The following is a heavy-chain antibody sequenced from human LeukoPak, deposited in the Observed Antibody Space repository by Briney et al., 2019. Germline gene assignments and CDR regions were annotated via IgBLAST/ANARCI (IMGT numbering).Heavy chain of an antibody. J-gene: IGHJ4*02. V-gene: IGHV1-8*01. CDR1: GYTFTSYD. D-gene: IGHD1-1*01. CDR3: ARTGISAPTFGY. CDR2: TNPNSGNT. Sequence: ASVKVSCKASGYTFTSYDINWVRQATGQGLEWMGWTNPNSGNTGYAQKFQGRVTMTRNTSISTAYMELSSLRSEDTAVYYCARTGISAPTFGYWGQGTLVTVSS.